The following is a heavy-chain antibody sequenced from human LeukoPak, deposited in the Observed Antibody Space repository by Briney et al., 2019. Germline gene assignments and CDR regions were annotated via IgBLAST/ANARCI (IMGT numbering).Heavy chain of an antibody. CDR3: ARDLDLNDAFDI. CDR2: IDPSGGST. V-gene: IGHV1-46*01. J-gene: IGHJ3*02. Sequence: ASVKVSCKASGYTFTSYYMHWVRQAPGQGLEWMGIIDPSGGSTSYAQKFQGRVTMTRDMSTSTAYMELSSLRAEDTAVYYCARDLDLNDAFDIWGQGTMVTVSS. CDR1: GYTFTSYY.